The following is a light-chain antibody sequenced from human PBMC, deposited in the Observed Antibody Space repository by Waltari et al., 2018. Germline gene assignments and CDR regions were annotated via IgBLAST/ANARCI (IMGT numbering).Light chain of an antibody. CDR3: QSYDSSLSGSGV. Sequence: QSVLTQPPSVAGCPGQRVTISRTGSSSNIGAGYDVHRSPQLPGPAPKLLIYGNSNRPSGVPDRFSGSKSGTSASLAITGLQAEDEADYYCQSYDSSLSGSGVFGTGTKVTVL. J-gene: IGLJ1*01. CDR1: SSNIGAGYD. CDR2: GNS. V-gene: IGLV1-40*01.